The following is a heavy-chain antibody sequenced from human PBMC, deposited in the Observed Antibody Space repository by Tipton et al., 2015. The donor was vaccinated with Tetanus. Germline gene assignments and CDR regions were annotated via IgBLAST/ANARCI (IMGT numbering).Heavy chain of an antibody. CDR3: AKDRRWYSSSWYESDY. J-gene: IGHJ4*02. V-gene: IGHV3-23*01. CDR1: GFTFSSYA. CDR2: ISGSGGST. D-gene: IGHD6-13*01. Sequence: SLRLSCAASGFTFSSYAMSWVRQAPGKGLEWVSAISGSGGSTYYADSVKGRFTISRDNSKNTLYLQMNSLRAEDTAVYYCAKDRRWYSSSWYESDYWGQGTLVTVSS.